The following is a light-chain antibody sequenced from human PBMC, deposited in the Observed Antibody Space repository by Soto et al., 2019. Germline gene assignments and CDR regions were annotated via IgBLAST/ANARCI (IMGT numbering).Light chain of an antibody. V-gene: IGLV2-23*01. Sequence: QSALTQPASVSGSPGESITISCTGTSSDVGTYNLVTWYQQHPGRVPKLILYEGNKRPSGVSSRFSASKSGNTASLTISGLQAEDVADSFCSSYAPSRTLLFGGGTKVTVL. CDR2: EGN. CDR3: SSYAPSRTLL. CDR1: SSDVGTYNL. J-gene: IGLJ2*01.